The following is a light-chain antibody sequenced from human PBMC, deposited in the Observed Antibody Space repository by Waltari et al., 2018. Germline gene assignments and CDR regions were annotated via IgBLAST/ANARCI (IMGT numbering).Light chain of an antibody. CDR3: CSYAGSSTFEV. J-gene: IGLJ2*01. V-gene: IGLV2-23*03. CDR2: EGS. CDR1: SSDVGSYNL. Sequence: QSALTQPASVSGSPGQSITISCTGTSSDVGSYNLVSWYPQHPGKAPKLMIYEGSKRPSGVSNRFSGSKSGNTASLRISGLQAEDEADYYCCSYAGSSTFEVFGGGTKLTVL.